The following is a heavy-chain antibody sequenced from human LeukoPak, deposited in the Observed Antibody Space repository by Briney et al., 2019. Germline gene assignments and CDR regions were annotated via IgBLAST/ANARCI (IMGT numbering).Heavy chain of an antibody. D-gene: IGHD1-14*01. Sequence: SSQTLSLTCAVSGGSISSGGYSWSWIRQPPGKGLEWIGSIYYSGSTYYNPSLKSRVTISVDTSKNQFSLKLTSVTAADTALYYCASDPPGKPKVFDFWGQGTMVTVSS. CDR1: GGSISSGGYS. CDR2: IYYSGST. J-gene: IGHJ3*01. V-gene: IGHV4-30-2*03. CDR3: ASDPPGKPKVFDF.